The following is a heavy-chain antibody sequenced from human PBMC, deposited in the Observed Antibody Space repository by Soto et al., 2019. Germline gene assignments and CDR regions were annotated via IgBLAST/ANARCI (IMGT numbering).Heavy chain of an antibody. Sequence: QVQLVQSGAEVKKPGSSVKVSCKASGGTFSSYAISWVRQAPGQGLEWMGGIIPIFGTANYAQKFQVRVTITADKSTSTAYLELSSMRSKDTAVYYCARVGSSGSLTPYGLWGQGTLVTVSS. CDR1: GGTFSSYA. V-gene: IGHV1-69*06. CDR2: IIPIFGTA. CDR3: ARVGSSGSLTPYGL. D-gene: IGHD1-26*01. J-gene: IGHJ4*02.